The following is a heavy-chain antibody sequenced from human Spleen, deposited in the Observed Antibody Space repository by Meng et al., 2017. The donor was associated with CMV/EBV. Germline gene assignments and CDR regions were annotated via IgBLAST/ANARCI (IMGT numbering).Heavy chain of an antibody. J-gene: IGHJ4*02. CDR2: ISFDGTNK. Sequence: CAASGFTFTNYAIPWVRQAPGKWLEWVAFISFDGTNKYYADSVKGRFTISRDNSKNTLYLQMNSLRPEDTAVYYCARVDNGYDLPFDYWGQGTLVTVSS. CDR1: GFTFTNYA. V-gene: IGHV3-30*04. D-gene: IGHD5-12*01. CDR3: ARVDNGYDLPFDY.